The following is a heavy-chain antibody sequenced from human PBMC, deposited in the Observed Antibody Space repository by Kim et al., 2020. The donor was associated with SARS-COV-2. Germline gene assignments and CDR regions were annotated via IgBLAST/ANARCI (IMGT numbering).Heavy chain of an antibody. Sequence: GGSLRLSCEASGLRVSDNYMSWVRQAPGKGLEWISLIHSGGSTHYADSVKGRFTISRDNFNNTVYLQMDSVRVEDTAVYFCVRVIWFSWGQGTLVTVSP. CDR3: VRVIWFS. J-gene: IGHJ5*02. CDR2: IHSGGST. V-gene: IGHV3-66*01. D-gene: IGHD3-10*01. CDR1: GLRVSDNY.